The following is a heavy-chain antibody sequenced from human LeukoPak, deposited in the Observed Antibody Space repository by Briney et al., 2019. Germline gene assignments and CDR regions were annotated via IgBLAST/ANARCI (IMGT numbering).Heavy chain of an antibody. J-gene: IGHJ4*02. CDR2: IYYTGNT. CDR1: GDSITGYY. V-gene: IGHV4-39*07. D-gene: IGHD5-24*01. CDR3: ARLSRGDGYNFALDY. Sequence: SETLSLTCSVSGDSITGYYWGWIRQPPGKGLEWIGNIYYTGNTYYNPSLKSRVTISVDTSKNQFSLKLSSVTAADTAVYYCARLSRGDGYNFALDYWGQGTLVTVSS.